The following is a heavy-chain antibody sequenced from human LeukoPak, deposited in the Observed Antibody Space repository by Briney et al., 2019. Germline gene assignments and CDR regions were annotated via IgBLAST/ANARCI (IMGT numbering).Heavy chain of an antibody. CDR2: IKQDGSNK. D-gene: IGHD4-17*01. Sequence: GGSLRLSCAASGFTFSSYWMTWVRQAPGKGLEWVANIKQDGSNKYYADSVKGRFTISRDNSKNTVYLQMNSLRAEDTAVYYCAKDATTVTSQGDYWGQGTLVTVSS. CDR3: AKDATTVTSQGDY. CDR1: GFTFSSYW. V-gene: IGHV3-7*01. J-gene: IGHJ4*02.